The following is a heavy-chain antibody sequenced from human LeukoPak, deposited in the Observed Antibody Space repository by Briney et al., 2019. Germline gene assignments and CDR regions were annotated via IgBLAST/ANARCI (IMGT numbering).Heavy chain of an antibody. CDR3: VRENHGSFDY. Sequence: GGSLRLSCAASGFSFSTYYVSWVRQAPGKGLEWVSCISSSSTYIYYSDSVRGRFAISRDNAKNSLYLQMNSLRAEDTAVYYCVRENHGSFDYWGQGSRVTVSS. J-gene: IGHJ4*02. CDR2: ISSSSTYI. D-gene: IGHD1-14*01. CDR1: GFSFSTYY. V-gene: IGHV3-21*01.